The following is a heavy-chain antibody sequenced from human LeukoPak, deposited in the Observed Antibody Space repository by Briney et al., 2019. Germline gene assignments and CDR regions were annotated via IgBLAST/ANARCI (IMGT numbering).Heavy chain of an antibody. CDR3: ARGLGSGSYYGY. J-gene: IGHJ4*02. D-gene: IGHD1-26*01. V-gene: IGHV1-46*01. CDR2: INPTGGST. CDR1: GYTFPSYF. Sequence: ASVKVSCKASGYTFPSYFMHWVRQAPGQGLEWMGIINPTGGSTSYAQMFQGRVTMTRDMSTSTVYMELSSLRSEDTAVYYCARGLGSGSYYGYWGQGTLVTVSS.